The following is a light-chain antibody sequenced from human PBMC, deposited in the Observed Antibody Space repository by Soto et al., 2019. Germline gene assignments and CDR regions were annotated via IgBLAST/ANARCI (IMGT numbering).Light chain of an antibody. CDR1: QDIVVS. CDR2: GAF. V-gene: IGKV1-39*01. CDR3: LQTYGAPLT. Sequence: DIPVTQSPSSLSASVGDRVTITCRASQDIVVSMNWYQQKPGKAPNLLIYGAFNLQSGVPSRFAGHRSGTIFTLTISSLQPEDFATYYCLQTYGAPLTFGQGTRV. J-gene: IGKJ5*01.